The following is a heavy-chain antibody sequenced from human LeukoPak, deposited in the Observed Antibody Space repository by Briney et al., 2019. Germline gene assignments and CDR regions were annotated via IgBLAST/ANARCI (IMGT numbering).Heavy chain of an antibody. V-gene: IGHV1-2*02. CDR2: INPNSGGT. CDR1: GYTFTGYY. D-gene: IGHD4-11*01. CDR3: ARESDSSLTFIDY. Sequence: GASVKVSCKASGYTFTGYYMHWVRQAPGQGLEWVGWINPNSGGTNYAQKFQGRVTMTRDTSISTAHMGLSRLRSDDTAVYYCARESDSSLTFIDYWGQGTLVTVSS. J-gene: IGHJ4*02.